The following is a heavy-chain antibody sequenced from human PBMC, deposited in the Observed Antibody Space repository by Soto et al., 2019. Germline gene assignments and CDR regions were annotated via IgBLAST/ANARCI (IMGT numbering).Heavy chain of an antibody. CDR2: IYQSGNT. CDR1: SGSLHSIHW. CDR3: AKRACRSTSCYYANFDP. D-gene: IGHD2-2*01. V-gene: IGHV4-4*02. Sequence: SGTPSPTRAVSSGSLHSIHWWGWVRQPPGKGLEWIGEIYQSGNTNYSPSFKGRVTISVDKSKNQFSLKLNSVTAADTAMYYCAKRACRSTSCYYANFDPWGLGTLVTVSS. J-gene: IGHJ5*02.